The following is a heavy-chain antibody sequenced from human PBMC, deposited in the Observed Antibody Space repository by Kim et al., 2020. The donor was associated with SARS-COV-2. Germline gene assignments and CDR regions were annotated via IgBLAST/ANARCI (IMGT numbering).Heavy chain of an antibody. Sequence: GGSLRLSCAASGFTFSNACMSWVRQAPEKGLEWVGRIKIRTDGGTTDYAAPVKGRFTISRENSKNTLYLQMNSLKTEDTAVYYSTTDWELLWYTDYWGQGTPVTVSS. CDR2: IKIRTDGGTT. CDR3: TTDWELLWYTDY. V-gene: IGHV3-15*01. CDR1: GFTFSNAC. J-gene: IGHJ4*02. D-gene: IGHD1-26*01.